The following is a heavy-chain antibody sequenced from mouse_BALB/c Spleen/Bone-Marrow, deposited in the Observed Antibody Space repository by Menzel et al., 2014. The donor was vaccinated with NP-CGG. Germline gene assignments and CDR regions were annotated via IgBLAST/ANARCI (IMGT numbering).Heavy chain of an antibody. D-gene: IGHD4-1*01. V-gene: IGHV5-12*02. CDR1: GFTFSDYY. CDR2: ITKGGGST. Sequence: EVMLVESGGGLVQPGGSLKLSCATSGFTFSDYYMYWVRQTPEKRLEWVAYITKGGGSTYYPDIVKGRFTISRDNAKNTLYLQMSRLKSEDTAMYYCARQLDYAMDYWGQGTSVTVSS. CDR3: ARQLDYAMDY. J-gene: IGHJ4*01.